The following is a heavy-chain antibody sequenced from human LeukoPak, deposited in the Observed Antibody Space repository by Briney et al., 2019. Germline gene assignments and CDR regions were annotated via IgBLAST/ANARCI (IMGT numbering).Heavy chain of an antibody. CDR2: ISYDGSNK. J-gene: IGHJ4*02. D-gene: IGHD3-9*01. V-gene: IGHV3-30-3*01. CDR3: ARDAGRPYYDILTGYTDY. CDR1: GFTFSSYA. Sequence: GGSLRLSCAASGFTFSSYAMHWVRQAPGRGLEWVAVISYDGSNKYYADSVKGRFTISRDNSKNTLNLQMNSLRAEDTAVYYCARDAGRPYYDILTGYTDYWGQGTLVTVSS.